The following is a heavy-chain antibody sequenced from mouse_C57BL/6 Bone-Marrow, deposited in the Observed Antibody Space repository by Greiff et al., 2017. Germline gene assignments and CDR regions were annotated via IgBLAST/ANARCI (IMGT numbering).Heavy chain of an antibody. CDR1: GFNIKDDY. Sequence: VQLQQSGAELVRPGASVKLSCTASGFNIKDDYMHWVKQRPEQGLEWIGWIDPENGATEYASKFQGKATITADTSSNTAYLQLSSLTSEDTAVYYCTTERVRTTGCWGQGTTLTVSS. CDR2: IDPENGAT. J-gene: IGHJ2*01. D-gene: IGHD1-1*01. CDR3: TTERVRTTGC. V-gene: IGHV14-4*01.